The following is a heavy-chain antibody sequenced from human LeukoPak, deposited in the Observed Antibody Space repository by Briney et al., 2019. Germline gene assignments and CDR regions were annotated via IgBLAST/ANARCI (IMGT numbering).Heavy chain of an antibody. CDR3: ARDNGY. CDR1: GFTFSSYA. CDR2: ISYDGSNK. J-gene: IGHJ4*02. V-gene: IGHV3-30-3*01. Sequence: GGSLRLSCAASGFTFSSYAMHWVRQAPGKGLEWVAVISYDGSNKYYADSVKGRFTISRDNSKNTLYLQMNSLRAEDTAVYYCARDNGYWGQGTLVTVSS.